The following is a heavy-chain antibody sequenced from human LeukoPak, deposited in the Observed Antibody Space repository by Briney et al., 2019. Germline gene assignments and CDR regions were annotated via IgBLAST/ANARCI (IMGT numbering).Heavy chain of an antibody. J-gene: IGHJ4*02. Sequence: GGSLRLSCAASGFTFSSYGMHWVRQAPGKGLEWVGRIKSKTDGGTTDYAAPVKGRFTISRDDSKNTLYLQMNSLKTEDTAVYYCTTSGYSYGYWFDYWGQGTLVTVSS. CDR1: GFTFSSYG. V-gene: IGHV3-15*07. CDR3: TTSGYSYGYWFDY. D-gene: IGHD5-18*01. CDR2: IKSKTDGGTT.